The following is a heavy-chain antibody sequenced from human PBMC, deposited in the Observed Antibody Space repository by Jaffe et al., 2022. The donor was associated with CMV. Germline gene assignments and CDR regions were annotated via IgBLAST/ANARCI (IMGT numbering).Heavy chain of an antibody. CDR2: IYYSGST. CDR1: GGSISSYY. CDR3: ARDGRIGPGWFDP. Sequence: QVQLQESGPGLVKPSETLSLTCTVSGGSISSYYWSWIRQPPGKGLEWIGYIYYSGSTNYNPSLKSRVTISVDTSKNQFSLKLSSVTAADTAVYYCARDGRIGPGWFDPWGQGTLVTVSS. D-gene: IGHD2-15*01. V-gene: IGHV4-59*01. J-gene: IGHJ5*02.